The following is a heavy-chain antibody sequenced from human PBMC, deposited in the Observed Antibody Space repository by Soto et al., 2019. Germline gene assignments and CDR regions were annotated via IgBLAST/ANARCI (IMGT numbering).Heavy chain of an antibody. Sequence: SETLSLTCAVYGGSFSGYYWSWIRQPPGKGLEWIGEINHSGSTTYNPSLKSRVTISVDTSKNQFSLKLSPVTAADTDVYYCARSPTRFYYYYYYGMDVWGQGTTVTVSS. J-gene: IGHJ6*02. CDR3: ARSPTRFYYYYYYGMDV. V-gene: IGHV4-34*01. CDR1: GGSFSGYY. CDR2: INHSGST.